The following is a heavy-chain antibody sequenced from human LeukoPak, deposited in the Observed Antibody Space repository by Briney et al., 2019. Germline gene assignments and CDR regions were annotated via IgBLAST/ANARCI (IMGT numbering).Heavy chain of an antibody. CDR1: GFTFTGSA. Sequence: PGGSLRLSCAASGFTFTGSAMQWVRQPSGKGLERVCRIRSEANSYATAYAASVKGRFTISRDNSKNTAYLQMNSLKTEDTAVYYCARTTVAAYSYSSYLDAWGKGTTVTVSS. V-gene: IGHV3-73*01. D-gene: IGHD4-17*01. J-gene: IGHJ6*03. CDR2: IRSEANSYAT. CDR3: ARTTVAAYSYSSYLDA.